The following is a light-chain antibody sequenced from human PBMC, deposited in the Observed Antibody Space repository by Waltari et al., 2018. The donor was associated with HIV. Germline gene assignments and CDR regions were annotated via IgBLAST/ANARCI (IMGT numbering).Light chain of an antibody. CDR3: AAWDDSLL. CDR2: RKN. V-gene: IGLV1-47*01. J-gene: IGLJ2*01. CDR1: SSNIGSKY. Sequence: QSVLTQPPSASGTPGQRVNISCSGSSSNIGSKYVYWYQQLPGTAPKLLIYRKNQRPSGVPDRFSGSKSGTSASLAISGVRSEDEADYYCAAWDDSLLFGGGTKLTVL.